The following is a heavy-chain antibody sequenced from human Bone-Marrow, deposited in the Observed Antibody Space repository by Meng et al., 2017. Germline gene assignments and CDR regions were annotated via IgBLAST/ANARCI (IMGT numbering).Heavy chain of an antibody. CDR2: IYYNGNS. D-gene: IGHD2-15*01. Sequence: QIQLQHSVPGLVKPSQTLSLTCTLSGGSIGSSDKHWRWIRQPPGKGLEWIGYIYYNGNSYDNPSLSSRLTISVDTSKTQFSLKLSSVTAADTAVYFCARGGWFPNVYFDYWGQGTLVTVSS. J-gene: IGHJ4*02. CDR1: GGSIGSSDKH. V-gene: IGHV4-30-4*01. CDR3: ARGGWFPNVYFDY.